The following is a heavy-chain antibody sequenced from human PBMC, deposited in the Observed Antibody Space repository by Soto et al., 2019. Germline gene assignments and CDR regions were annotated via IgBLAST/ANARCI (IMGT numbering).Heavy chain of an antibody. J-gene: IGHJ4*02. D-gene: IGHD4-4*01. V-gene: IGHV3-7*01. Sequence: EVQLVESGGGLVQRGGSLRLSCAASGFTFSSYWMSWVRHAPGKGLEWVANIKQDGSEKYYVDSVKGRFTISRDNAKNSLYLQMNSLRAEDTAVYYCARTPYYSNYDYWGQGTLVTVSS. CDR3: ARTPYYSNYDY. CDR1: GFTFSSYW. CDR2: IKQDGSEK.